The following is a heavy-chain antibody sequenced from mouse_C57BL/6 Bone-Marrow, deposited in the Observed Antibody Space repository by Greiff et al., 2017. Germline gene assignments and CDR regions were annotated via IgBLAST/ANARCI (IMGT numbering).Heavy chain of an antibody. J-gene: IGHJ2*01. CDR3: ARGVPYYYGSSW. CDR2: VYPRSGNT. CDR1: GYTFTSYG. V-gene: IGHV1-81*01. Sequence: VQLQQSGAELARPGASVKLSCKASGYTFTSYGISWVKQRTGQGLEWIGEVYPRSGNTYYNEKFKGKATLTADKSSSTAYMELRSLTSEDSAVYFCARGVPYYYGSSWWGQGTTLTVSS. D-gene: IGHD1-1*01.